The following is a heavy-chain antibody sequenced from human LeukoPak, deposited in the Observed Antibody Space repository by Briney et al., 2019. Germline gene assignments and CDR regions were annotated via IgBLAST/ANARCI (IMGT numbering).Heavy chain of an antibody. CDR1: GFTFSIYW. CDR2: IKQDGSEK. CDR3: ARDRGKSGWYVFDY. V-gene: IGHV3-7*05. D-gene: IGHD6-19*01. J-gene: IGHJ4*02. Sequence: GGSLRLSCAASGFTFSIYWMSWVRQAPGKGLEWVANIKQDGSEKYYVDSVKGRFTISRDNANNSLYLQMNSLRAEDTAVYYCARDRGKSGWYVFDYWGQGTLATVSS.